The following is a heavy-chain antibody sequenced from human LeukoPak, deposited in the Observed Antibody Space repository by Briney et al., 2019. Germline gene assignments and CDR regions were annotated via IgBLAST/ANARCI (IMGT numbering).Heavy chain of an antibody. Sequence: PGGSLRLSCAASGFPFSTYSMNWVRQAPGKGLEWVSSISGSGSGGSTYYADSVKGRFTISRDNSKNTLYLQMNSLRAEDTAVYYCAKSGYNRFDYWGQGTLVTVSS. D-gene: IGHD5-24*01. CDR3: AKSGYNRFDY. CDR2: ISGSGSGGST. CDR1: GFPFSTYS. J-gene: IGHJ4*02. V-gene: IGHV3-23*01.